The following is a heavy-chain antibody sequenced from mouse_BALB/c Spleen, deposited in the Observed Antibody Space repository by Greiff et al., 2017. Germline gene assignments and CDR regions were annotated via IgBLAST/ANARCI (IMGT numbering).Heavy chain of an antibody. V-gene: IGHV5-17*02. J-gene: IGHJ4*01. CDR3: ARSGGLRRAMDY. CDR1: GFTFSSFG. Sequence: EVQVVESGGGLVQPGGSRKLSCAASGFTFSSFGMHWVRQAPEKGLEWVAYISSGSSTIYYADTVKGRFTISRDNPKNTLFLQMTSLRSEDTAMYYCARSGGLRRAMDYWGQGTSVTVSS. D-gene: IGHD2-4*01. CDR2: ISSGSSTI.